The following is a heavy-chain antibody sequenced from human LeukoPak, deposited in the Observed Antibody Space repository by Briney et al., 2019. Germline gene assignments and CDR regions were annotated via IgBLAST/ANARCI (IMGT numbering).Heavy chain of an antibody. J-gene: IGHJ4*02. CDR3: ARTVTEGNYSYGYWVQDQQDNYFDY. Sequence: ASVKVSCKASGYTFTSYYMHWVRQAPGQGLEWMGIINPSGGSTSYAQKFQGRVTMSRDTSTSTVYMELSSLRSEDTAVYYCARTVTEGNYSYGYWVQDQQDNYFDYWGQGTLVTVSS. D-gene: IGHD5-18*01. CDR2: INPSGGST. V-gene: IGHV1-46*01. CDR1: GYTFTSYY.